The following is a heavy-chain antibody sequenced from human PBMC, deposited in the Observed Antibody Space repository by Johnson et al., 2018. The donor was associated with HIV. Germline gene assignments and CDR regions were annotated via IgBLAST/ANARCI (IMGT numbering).Heavy chain of an antibody. Sequence: VQLVESGGGVVQPERSLRLSCAASGFTFSSYAMSWVRQAPGKGLEWVSAISGSGGSTYYADSVKGRLTISRDNSKNPLYLQMNSLRAEDTAVYYCAKDGHSYGRGPDACDIWGQGTMVTVSS. D-gene: IGHD5-18*01. CDR2: ISGSGGST. CDR1: GFTFSSYA. CDR3: AKDGHSYGRGPDACDI. V-gene: IGHV3-23*04. J-gene: IGHJ3*02.